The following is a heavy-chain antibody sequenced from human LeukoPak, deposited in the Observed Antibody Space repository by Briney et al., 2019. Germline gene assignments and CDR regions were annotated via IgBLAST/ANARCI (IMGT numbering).Heavy chain of an antibody. CDR2: IYYSGST. CDR3: ARSDIVVVVADTLRYDSSGYFDY. CDR1: GGSISSYY. Sequence: SETLSLTCTVSGGSISSYYWSWIRQPPGKGLEWIGYIYYSGSTNYSPSLKSRLTISVDTSKNQFSLKLSSVTAADTAVYYCARSDIVVVVADTLRYDSSGYFDYWGQGTLVTVSS. V-gene: IGHV4-59*01. J-gene: IGHJ4*02. D-gene: IGHD2-15*01.